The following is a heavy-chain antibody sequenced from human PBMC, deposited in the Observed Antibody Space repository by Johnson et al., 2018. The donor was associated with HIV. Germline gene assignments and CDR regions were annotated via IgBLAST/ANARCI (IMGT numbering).Heavy chain of an antibody. J-gene: IGHJ3*02. D-gene: IGHD3-3*01. Sequence: QVQLVESGGGVVQPGRSLRLSCSASGFSFSNYAMDWVRQAPGKGLEWVSVISSDGNNKHYADSVKGRFTISRDNSKNTLYLQMNSLRAEDTAVYYCAKDMGEAKDDAGATDYYDVGRDYPGQDPRGEVGSFDIWGQGTMVTVSS. CDR2: ISSDGNNK. CDR1: GFSFSNYA. V-gene: IGHV3-30*18. CDR3: AKDMGEAKDDAGATDYYDVGRDYPGQDPRGEVGSFDI.